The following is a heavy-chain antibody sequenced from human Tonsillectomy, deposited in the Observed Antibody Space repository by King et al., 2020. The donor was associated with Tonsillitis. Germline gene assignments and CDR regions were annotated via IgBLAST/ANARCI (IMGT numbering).Heavy chain of an antibody. V-gene: IGHV3-53*01. Sequence: VQLVESGGGLIQPGGSLRLSCAASGFTVSSNYMNWVRHAPGKGLEWVSLIYNDGSTYFTNSVRGRFTISRDNSKNTLYLQMKSLRAEDTAVYYCARVANEYYDFWRFDYWGQGTLVTVSS. CDR1: GFTVSSNY. D-gene: IGHD3-3*01. J-gene: IGHJ4*02. CDR2: IYNDGST. CDR3: ARVANEYYDFWRFDY.